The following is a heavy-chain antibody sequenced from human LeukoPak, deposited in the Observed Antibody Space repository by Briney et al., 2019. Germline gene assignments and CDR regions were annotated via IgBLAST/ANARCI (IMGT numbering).Heavy chain of an antibody. Sequence: GGSLRLSCAASGFTFSSYSMNWVRQAPGKGLEWVSYISSSSSTIYYADSVKGRFTISRDNAKNSLYLQMNSLRAEDTAVYYCARDEALGGSWTALPDYWGQGTLVTVSS. CDR1: GFTFSSYS. CDR2: ISSSSSTI. V-gene: IGHV3-48*04. CDR3: ARDEALGGSWTALPDY. D-gene: IGHD2-15*01. J-gene: IGHJ4*02.